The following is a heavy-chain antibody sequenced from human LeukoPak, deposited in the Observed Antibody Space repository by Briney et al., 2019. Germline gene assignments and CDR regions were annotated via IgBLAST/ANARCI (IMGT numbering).Heavy chain of an antibody. CDR2: ISHSGIT. D-gene: IGHD4-17*01. V-gene: IGHV4-34*01. CDR3: TRQSGTVTPIDY. CDR1: SGSLSGYS. Sequence: SGTLSLTCAVSSGSLSGYSLGWIRQPPGKGLEWVGEISHSGITNYNASLKSRVTISLNKSEIQFSLMLSSVTAADTAVYFCTRQSGTVTPIDYWSQGTLVTVSS. J-gene: IGHJ4*02.